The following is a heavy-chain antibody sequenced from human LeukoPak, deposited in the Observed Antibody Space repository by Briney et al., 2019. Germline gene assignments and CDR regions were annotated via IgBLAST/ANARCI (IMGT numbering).Heavy chain of an antibody. J-gene: IGHJ4*02. CDR3: AKSGTSGYAFDY. V-gene: IGHV3-9*03. D-gene: IGHD3-22*01. Sequence: DRSLRLSCAASGFTFDDYAMHWVRQAPGKGLEWVSGISWNSGSIGYADSVKGRFTISRDDAKNSLYLQMNSLRAEDMALYYCAKSGTSGYAFDYWGQGTLVTVSS. CDR1: GFTFDDYA. CDR2: ISWNSGSI.